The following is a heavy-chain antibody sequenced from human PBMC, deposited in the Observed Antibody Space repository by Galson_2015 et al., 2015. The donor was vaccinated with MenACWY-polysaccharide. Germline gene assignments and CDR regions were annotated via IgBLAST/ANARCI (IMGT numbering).Heavy chain of an antibody. Sequence: ETLSLTCTVSSGTINSYHWTWIRQSPGKGQEWLGYIFPSGTTSYNPSLKGRLPISVDPSKRQFSLQLTSVTATDTAVYYCARETYTGYDWHFDSWGQGTLVAVSS. J-gene: IGHJ4*02. V-gene: IGHV4-59*01. CDR1: SGTINSYH. CDR3: ARETYTGYDWHFDS. D-gene: IGHD5-12*01. CDR2: IFPSGTT.